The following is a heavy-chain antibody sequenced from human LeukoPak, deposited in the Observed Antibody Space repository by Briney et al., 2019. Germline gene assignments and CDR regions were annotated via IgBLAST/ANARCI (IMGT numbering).Heavy chain of an antibody. V-gene: IGHV1-46*01. D-gene: IGHD5-18*01. Sequence: GASVKVSCKASGYTFTSYYLHWVRQAPGQGLEWMGIINPSGGGTSFAQKFQGRVTMTRDTSTSTVYMELSSLRSEDTAVYYCARRVVDTAMVNWLDPWGQGTLVTVSS. CDR2: INPSGGGT. CDR3: ARRVVDTAMVNWLDP. CDR1: GYTFTSYY. J-gene: IGHJ5*02.